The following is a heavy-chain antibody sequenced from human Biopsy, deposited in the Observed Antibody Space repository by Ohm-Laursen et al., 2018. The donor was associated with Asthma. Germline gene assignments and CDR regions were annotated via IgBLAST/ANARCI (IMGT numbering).Heavy chain of an antibody. J-gene: IGHJ5*02. V-gene: IGHV4-59*01. CDR3: ARGQGRGIQLWSLDP. CDR2: IHNSGNT. D-gene: IGHD5-18*01. Sequence: GTLSLTCAVSGGSISSDYWSWLRQSPGKGLEWIGYIHNSGNTNYNPPLKSRVTISLDTSKNHFSLRLSFVTAADTAVYFCARGQGRGIQLWSLDPWGQGILVTVSS. CDR1: GGSISSDY.